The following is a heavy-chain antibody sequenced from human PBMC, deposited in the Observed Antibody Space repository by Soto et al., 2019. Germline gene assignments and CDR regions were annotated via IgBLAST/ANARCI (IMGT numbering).Heavy chain of an antibody. Sequence: QVQLVESGGGVVQPGRSLRLSCVASGFTFSSYGMHWVRQAPGKGLEWVAIISDDGSNTYYADSVKGRFTISRDNSKNTLYLQMNSLRAEDTSVDYCAKEGGLSGSYYISSSYYFDYWGQGTLVTVSS. J-gene: IGHJ4*02. CDR3: AKEGGLSGSYYISSSYYFDY. CDR1: GFTFSSYG. V-gene: IGHV3-30*18. CDR2: ISDDGSNT. D-gene: IGHD1-26*01.